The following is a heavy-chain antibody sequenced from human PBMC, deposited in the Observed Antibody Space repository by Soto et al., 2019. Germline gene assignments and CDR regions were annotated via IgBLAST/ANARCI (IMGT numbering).Heavy chain of an antibody. D-gene: IGHD3-16*01. CDR1: GGSMNSYY. J-gene: IGHJ4*02. V-gene: IGHV4-59*01. Sequence: PSETLSLTCTVSGGSMNSYYWSWLRQPPGKGLEWIAYVEYSGRTECKPSLQSRVTISRDSSQNQFSLNLRSATAADTAVYFCARGVFGAYLDYWGLGTLATVSS. CDR2: VEYSGRT. CDR3: ARGVFGAYLDY.